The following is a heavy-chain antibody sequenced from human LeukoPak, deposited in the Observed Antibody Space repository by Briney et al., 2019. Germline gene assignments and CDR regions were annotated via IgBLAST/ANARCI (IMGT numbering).Heavy chain of an antibody. V-gene: IGHV4-59*01. Sequence: SETLSLTCTVSGGSISSYYWSWIRQPPGKGLEWIGYIYYSGSTNYNPSLKSRVIISVDTSKNQFSLKLSSVTAADTAVYYCARMFGELYGWFDPWGQGTLVTVSS. CDR1: GGSISSYY. D-gene: IGHD3-10*02. J-gene: IGHJ5*02. CDR2: IYYSGST. CDR3: ARMFGELYGWFDP.